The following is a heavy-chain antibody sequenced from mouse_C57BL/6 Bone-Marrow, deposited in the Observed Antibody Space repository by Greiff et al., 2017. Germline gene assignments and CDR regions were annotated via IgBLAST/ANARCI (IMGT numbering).Heavy chain of an antibody. CDR1: GFTFSDYG. Sequence: EVKLMESGGGLVKPGGSLKLSCAASGFTFSDYGMHWVRQAPEQGLEWVAYISSGSSTIYYADTVKGRFTISRDNATNTLFLQMTSLRSEDAALYYCARRLTTVVALDYWGQGTTLTVSS. D-gene: IGHD1-1*01. J-gene: IGHJ2*01. CDR2: ISSGSSTI. V-gene: IGHV5-17*01. CDR3: ARRLTTVVALDY.